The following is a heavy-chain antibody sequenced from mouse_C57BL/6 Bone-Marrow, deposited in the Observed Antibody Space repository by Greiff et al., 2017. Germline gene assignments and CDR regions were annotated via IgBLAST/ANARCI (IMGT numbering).Heavy chain of an antibody. Sequence: VQLQQSGAELVRPGASVKLSCKASGYTFTDYYINWVKQRPGQGLEWIARIYPGSGNTYYNEKFKGKATLTAEKSSSTAYMQLSSLTSEDSAVYFCAGRSYWYFDVWGTGTPVTVSS. CDR3: AGRSYWYFDV. J-gene: IGHJ1*03. V-gene: IGHV1-76*01. CDR1: GYTFTDYY. CDR2: IYPGSGNT.